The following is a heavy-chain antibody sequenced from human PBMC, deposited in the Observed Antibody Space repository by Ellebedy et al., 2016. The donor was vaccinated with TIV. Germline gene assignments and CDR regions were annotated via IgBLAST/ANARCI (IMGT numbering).Heavy chain of an antibody. Sequence: ETLSLXXAASGFTFSSYWMSWVRQAPGKGLEWVANIKQDGSEKYYVDSVKGRFTISRDNAKNSLYLQMNSLRAEDTAVYYCARLQMTTTFNWFDPWGQGTLVTVSS. V-gene: IGHV3-7*03. CDR2: IKQDGSEK. J-gene: IGHJ5*02. CDR1: GFTFSSYW. CDR3: ARLQMTTTFNWFDP. D-gene: IGHD4-17*01.